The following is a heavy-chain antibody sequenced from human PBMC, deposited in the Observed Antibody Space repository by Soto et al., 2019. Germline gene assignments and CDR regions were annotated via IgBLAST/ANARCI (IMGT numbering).Heavy chain of an antibody. CDR1: GFTVSSNY. V-gene: IGHV3-53*01. Sequence: GSLRLSCAVSGFTVSSNYMSWVRQPPGKGPEWVSDIYSGGSTYYADSVKGRFTISRDNSKNTLYLQMNSLRAEDTAVYYCANPPAYYYDSSGSGDYFDYWGQGTLVTVSS. CDR3: ANPPAYYYDSSGSGDYFDY. D-gene: IGHD3-22*01. J-gene: IGHJ4*02. CDR2: IYSGGST.